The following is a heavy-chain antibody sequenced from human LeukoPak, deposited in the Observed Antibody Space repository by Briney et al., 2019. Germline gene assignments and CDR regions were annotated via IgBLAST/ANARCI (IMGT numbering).Heavy chain of an antibody. V-gene: IGHV4-38-2*01. CDR3: ASLSSWYGVYYYYYMDV. CDR2: IYHSGST. J-gene: IGHJ6*03. Sequence: SETLSLTCAVSGYSFSSGYYWGWIRQPPGKGLEWIGSIYHSGSTYYNPSLKSRVTISVDTSKNQFSLELSSVTAADTAVYYCASLSSWYGVYYYYYMDVWGKGTTVTVSS. CDR1: GYSFSSGYY. D-gene: IGHD6-13*01.